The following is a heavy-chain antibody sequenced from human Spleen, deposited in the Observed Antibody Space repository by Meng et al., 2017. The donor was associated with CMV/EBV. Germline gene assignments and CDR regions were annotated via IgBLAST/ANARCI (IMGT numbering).Heavy chain of an antibody. CDR3: ARSVSYSSSWFGY. V-gene: IGHV4-34*01. D-gene: IGHD6-13*01. CDR2: INHSGST. Sequence: CAVYGGSFSGYYWSWIRQPPGKGLEWIEEINHSGSTNYNPSLKSRVTISVDTSKNQFSLKLSSVTAADTAVYYCARSVSYSSSWFGYWGQGTLVTVSS. J-gene: IGHJ4*02. CDR1: GGSFSGYY.